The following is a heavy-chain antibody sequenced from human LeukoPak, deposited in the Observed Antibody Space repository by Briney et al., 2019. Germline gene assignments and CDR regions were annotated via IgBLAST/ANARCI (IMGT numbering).Heavy chain of an antibody. CDR3: ARLIYDFWSGHGSAFDI. CDR1: GGSISSSSYY. Sequence: PSETLSLTCTVSGGSISSSSYYWGWIRQPPGKGLEWIGSIYYSGSTYYNPSLKSRVTISVDTSKNQFSLKLSSVTAADTAVYYCARLIYDFWSGHGSAFDIWGQGTMVTVSS. J-gene: IGHJ3*02. D-gene: IGHD3-3*01. V-gene: IGHV4-39*01. CDR2: IYYSGST.